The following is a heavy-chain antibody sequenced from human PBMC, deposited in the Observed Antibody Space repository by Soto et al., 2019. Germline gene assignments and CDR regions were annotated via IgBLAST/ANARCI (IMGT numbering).Heavy chain of an antibody. CDR2: VYYSGST. Sequence: SETLSLTCTVSGGSVSSYYWSWIRQSPGKGFEWIGYVYYSGSTNYRPSLKSRVTISVDTSKNQFSLKVSSATAADTAVYYCARHSNRNYGLYYFDYWSRGALVTVSS. V-gene: IGHV4-59*08. CDR1: GGSVSSYY. J-gene: IGHJ4*02. CDR3: ARHSNRNYGLYYFDY. D-gene: IGHD4-4*01.